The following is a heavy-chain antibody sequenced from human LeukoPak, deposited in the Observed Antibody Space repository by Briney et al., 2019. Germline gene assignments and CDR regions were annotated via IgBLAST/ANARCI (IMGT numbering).Heavy chain of an antibody. CDR2: INEDGSTT. J-gene: IGHJ4*02. D-gene: IGHD1-26*01. V-gene: IGHV3-74*01. CDR1: GFTFSSNW. CDR3: VRDLGGGSGH. Sequence: GGSLRLSCAASGFTFSSNWMHWVRQAPGKGLVWVSRINEDGSTTNYADSVKGRSTIFRDNAKNTLYLQMNSLRAEDTAVYYCVRDLGGGSGHWGQGTLVTVSS.